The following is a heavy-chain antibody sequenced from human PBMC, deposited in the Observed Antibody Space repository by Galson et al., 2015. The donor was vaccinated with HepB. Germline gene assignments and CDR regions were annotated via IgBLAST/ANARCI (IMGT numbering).Heavy chain of an antibody. CDR1: GFTFSSYW. J-gene: IGHJ4*02. D-gene: IGHD3-22*01. CDR2: INSDGITT. Sequence: SLRLSCAASGFTFSSYWMHWVRQGPGKGPVWVSRINSDGITTSYADSAKGRFTISRDTAKNTLYLQMNSLRAEDTAVYYCVRVAGDSSGYYYFVPEFYFDYWGQGTLVTVSS. V-gene: IGHV3-74*01. CDR3: VRVAGDSSGYYYFVPEFYFDY.